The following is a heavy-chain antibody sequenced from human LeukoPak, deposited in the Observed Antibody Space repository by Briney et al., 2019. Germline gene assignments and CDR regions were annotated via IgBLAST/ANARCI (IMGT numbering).Heavy chain of an antibody. D-gene: IGHD1-20*01. Sequence: GGSLRLSCAASGFTFSDYYMSWIRQAPGKGRECVSYISSTVITTYYADSVKGRFTISRDNAKNSLYLQMNSLRAEDTAVYYCVRSVYNWNDVDYWGQGTLVTVSS. CDR3: VRSVYNWNDVDY. CDR2: ISSTVITT. CDR1: GFTFSDYY. V-gene: IGHV3-11*01. J-gene: IGHJ4*02.